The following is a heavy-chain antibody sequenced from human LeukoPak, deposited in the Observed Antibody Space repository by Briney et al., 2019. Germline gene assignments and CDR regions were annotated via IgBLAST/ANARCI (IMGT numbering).Heavy chain of an antibody. CDR3: ARGEATIPYYYYYYGMDV. V-gene: IGHV1-8*01. J-gene: IGHJ6*02. D-gene: IGHD5-12*01. CDR2: MNPNSGNT. CDR1: GYTFTSYD. Sequence: ASVKVSCKASGYTFTSYDINWVRQATGQGLEWMGWMNPNSGNTGYAQKFQGRVTMTRNTSISTAYMELSSLRSGDTAVYYCARGEATIPYYYYYYGMDVWGQGTTVTVSS.